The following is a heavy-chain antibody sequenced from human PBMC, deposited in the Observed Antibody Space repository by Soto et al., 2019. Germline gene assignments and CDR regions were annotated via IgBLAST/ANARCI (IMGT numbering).Heavy chain of an antibody. CDR1: GGSFSGYY. V-gene: IGHV4-34*01. D-gene: IGHD4-17*01. CDR2: INHSGST. CDR3: ARPAYGDSDY. Sequence: KTSETLSLTCAVYGGSFSGYYWSWIRQPPGKGLEWIGEINHSGSTNYNPSLKSRVTISVDTSKNQFSLKLSSVTAADTAVYYCARPAYGDSDYWGQGTLVTVSS. J-gene: IGHJ4*02.